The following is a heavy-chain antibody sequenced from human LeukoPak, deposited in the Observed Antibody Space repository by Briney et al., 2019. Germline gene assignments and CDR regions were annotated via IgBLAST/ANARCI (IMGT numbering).Heavy chain of an antibody. V-gene: IGHV3-23*01. J-gene: IGHJ4*02. D-gene: IGHD6-19*01. Sequence: GGSLRLSCAGSGFTFDNYAMSWVRQAPGKGLECVSTISGNGGRTYYADSVKGRFTISRDNSRDTMYLQMNSVRVEDTALYSCARHSRGWYSAPWSFDYWGQGTLVTVSS. CDR3: ARHSRGWYSAPWSFDY. CDR2: ISGNGGRT. CDR1: GFTFDNYA.